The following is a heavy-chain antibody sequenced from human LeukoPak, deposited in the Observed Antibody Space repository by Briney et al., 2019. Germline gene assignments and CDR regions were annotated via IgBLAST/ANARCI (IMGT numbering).Heavy chain of an antibody. CDR1: GYTFTGYY. CDR3: ARDQSASLAVAGSLDY. D-gene: IGHD6-19*01. V-gene: IGHV1-2*02. Sequence: GASVKVSCKASGYTFTGYYMHWVRRAPGQGLEWMGWINPNSGGTNYAQKLQGRVTMTTDTSTSTAYMELRSLRSDDTAVYYCARDQSASLAVAGSLDYWGQGTLVTVSS. J-gene: IGHJ4*02. CDR2: INPNSGGT.